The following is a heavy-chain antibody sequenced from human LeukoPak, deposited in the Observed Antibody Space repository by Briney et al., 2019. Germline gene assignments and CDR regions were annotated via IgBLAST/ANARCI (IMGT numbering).Heavy chain of an antibody. CDR3: ARRWGNIVGVTYEY. CDR2: IYYTGST. CDR1: GSSITSVSHY. J-gene: IGHJ4*02. Sequence: SETLSLTCTISGSSITSVSHYWGWIRQPPGKGLEWIGDIYYTGSTYYNPSLRSRVTMSVHTSENQFSLRLNSVTAVDTAVYYCARRWGNIVGVTYEYWGQGTLVTVSS. V-gene: IGHV4-39*01. D-gene: IGHD3-16*01.